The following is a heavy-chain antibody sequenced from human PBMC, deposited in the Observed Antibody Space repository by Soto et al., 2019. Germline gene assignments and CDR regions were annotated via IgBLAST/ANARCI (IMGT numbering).Heavy chain of an antibody. CDR1: GGTFSSYA. V-gene: IGHV1-69*13. CDR3: ASYCSGGSCYHSAFDI. Sequence: GASVKVSCKASGGTFSSYAISWVRQAPGQGLEWMGGIIPIFGTANYAQKFQGRVTITADESTSTAYMELSSLRSEDTAVYYCASYCSGGSCYHSAFDIWGQGTMVTVS. J-gene: IGHJ3*02. D-gene: IGHD2-15*01. CDR2: IIPIFGTA.